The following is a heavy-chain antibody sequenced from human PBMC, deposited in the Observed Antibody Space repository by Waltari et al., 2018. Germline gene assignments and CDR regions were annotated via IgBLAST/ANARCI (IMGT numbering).Heavy chain of an antibody. D-gene: IGHD5-12*01. CDR1: GFTFSSYS. J-gene: IGHJ4*02. Sequence: EVQLVESGGGLVKPGGSLRLSCAASGFTFSSYSMNWVRQAPGKGLEWVSSMSSGSSYIYYANSVKGRFTISRDNAKNSLYLQMNILRAEDTAVYYCARSGYSGYDEGYWGQGTLVTVSS. CDR3: ARSGYSGYDEGY. CDR2: MSSGSSYI. V-gene: IGHV3-21*01.